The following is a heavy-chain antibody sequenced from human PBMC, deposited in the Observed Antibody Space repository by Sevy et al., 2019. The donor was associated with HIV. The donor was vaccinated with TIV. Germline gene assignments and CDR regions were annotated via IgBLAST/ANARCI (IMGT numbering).Heavy chain of an antibody. D-gene: IGHD6-13*01. CDR2: IKGKIYDGTI. V-gene: IGHV3-15*01. J-gene: IGHJ4*02. CDR3: TTDSWSQEDYYDY. Sequence: GGSLGLSCAASGFTFSNAWMSWVRQAPGKGLEWVGRIKGKIYDGTIDYAAPVKGRFTISRDDSKNKLYLQMNSLKTEDTAVYYCTTDSWSQEDYYDYWGQGTLVTVSS. CDR1: GFTFSNAW.